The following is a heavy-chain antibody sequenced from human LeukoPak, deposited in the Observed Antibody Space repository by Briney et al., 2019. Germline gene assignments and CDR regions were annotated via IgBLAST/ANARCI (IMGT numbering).Heavy chain of an antibody. V-gene: IGHV3-7*01. J-gene: IGHJ4*02. CDR2: IKEYGGEK. Sequence: PGGSLRLSCAASGFIFRNYWMSWVRQAPGKGLEWVASIKEYGGEKYYVDSVKGRFTISRDNAINSVYLQMSGLRADDTAVYYCARSSVRHYDYRGRGTLVTVSS. D-gene: IGHD3-10*01. CDR3: ARSSVRHYDY. CDR1: GFIFRNYW.